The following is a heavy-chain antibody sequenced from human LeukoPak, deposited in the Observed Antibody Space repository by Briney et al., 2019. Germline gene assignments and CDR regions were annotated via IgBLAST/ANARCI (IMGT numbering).Heavy chain of an antibody. Sequence: GGSLRLSCAASGFTFSSYGMHWVRQAPGKGLEWVAVLWYDGSNKNYVDSVKGRFTISRDNSKNTLYLEVNSLRAEDTAVYYCARAPTVYSYGRSGGYYFDYWGQGTLVTVSS. CDR3: ARAPTVYSYGRSGGYYFDY. CDR1: GFTFSSYG. J-gene: IGHJ4*02. V-gene: IGHV3-33*01. CDR2: LWYDGSNK. D-gene: IGHD5-18*01.